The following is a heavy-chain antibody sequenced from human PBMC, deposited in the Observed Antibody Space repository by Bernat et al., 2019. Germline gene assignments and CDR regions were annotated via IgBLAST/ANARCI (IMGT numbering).Heavy chain of an antibody. V-gene: IGHV3-48*03. CDR2: ISTSGSTI. CDR3: ARVGRVADIDY. Sequence: EVQLVESGGGLVQPGGSLRLSCAASGFPLSEYEMSWVRQAPGKGLEWVSYISTSGSTIYYADSVKGRFTISRDTAKNSGDLQMNSLRAEDTAIYYCARVGRVADIDYWGQGTLVAVSS. CDR1: GFPLSEYE. D-gene: IGHD6-19*01. J-gene: IGHJ4*02.